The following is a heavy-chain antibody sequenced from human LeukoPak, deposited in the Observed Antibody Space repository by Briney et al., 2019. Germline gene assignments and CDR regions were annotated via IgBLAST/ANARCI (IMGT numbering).Heavy chain of an antibody. D-gene: IGHD2-21*02. J-gene: IGHJ4*02. CDR2: ISGSGGST. CDR1: GFTFSSYA. V-gene: IGHV3-23*01. CDR3: AKDPEDCGGDCYIGYYFDY. Sequence: GGSLRLSCAASGFTFSSYAMSWVRQAPGKGLEWVSAISGSGGSTYYADSVKGRFTISRDNSKNTLYLQMNSLRAEDTAVYYCAKDPEDCGGDCYIGYYFDYWGQGTLVTVSS.